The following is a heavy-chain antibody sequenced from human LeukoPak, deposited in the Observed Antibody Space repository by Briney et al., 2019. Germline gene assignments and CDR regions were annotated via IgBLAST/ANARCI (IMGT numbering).Heavy chain of an antibody. CDR1: GFTFSSYE. CDR2: ISSSGSTI. D-gene: IGHD6-19*01. CDR3: AREIAVAGDFDY. V-gene: IGHV3-48*03. J-gene: IGHJ4*02. Sequence: PGGSLRLSCAASGFTFSSYEMNWVRQAPGKGLEWVSCISSSGSTIYYADSVKGRFTISRDNAKNSLYLQMNSLRAEDTAVYYCAREIAVAGDFDYWGQGTLVTVSS.